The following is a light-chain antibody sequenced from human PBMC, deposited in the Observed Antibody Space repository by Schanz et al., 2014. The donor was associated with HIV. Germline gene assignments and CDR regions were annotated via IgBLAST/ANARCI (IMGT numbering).Light chain of an antibody. CDR2: SAS. CDR1: QSVGSNY. Sequence: EIVLTQSPGTLSLSPGERATLSCRASQSVGSNYLAWYQQKPGQSPRLLIYSASSRATGIPDRFSGSGSGTDFTLTIRRVEPEDFAVYYCQQYGSSPRTFGQGTNVQVK. V-gene: IGKV3-20*01. J-gene: IGKJ1*01. CDR3: QQYGSSPRT.